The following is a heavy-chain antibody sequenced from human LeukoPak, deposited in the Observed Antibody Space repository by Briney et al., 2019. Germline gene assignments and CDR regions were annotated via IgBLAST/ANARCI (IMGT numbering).Heavy chain of an antibody. CDR3: ARAGSSWYYFDY. V-gene: IGHV3-74*01. Sequence: GGSLRLSCAASGFTFSNYMMHWVRQAPGKGLVWVSRIKSDGITITYADSVKGRFTISKDNAKNTLYLQMNSLRAEDTAVYYCARAGSSWYYFDYWGQGTLVTVSS. CDR2: IKSDGITI. D-gene: IGHD6-13*01. J-gene: IGHJ4*02. CDR1: GFTFSNYM.